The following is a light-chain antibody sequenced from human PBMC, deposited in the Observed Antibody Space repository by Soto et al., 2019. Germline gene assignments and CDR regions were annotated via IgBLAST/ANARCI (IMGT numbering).Light chain of an antibody. J-gene: IGLJ3*02. CDR3: GTWDNILSTWV. V-gene: IGLV1-51*01. CDR1: SSNIGNNY. CDR2: DND. Sequence: QAVLTQPPSVSAAPGQKVTISCSGSSSNIGNNYVSWYRQLPGTAPKLLLYDNDKRPSGIPDRFSGSKSGTSATLGITGLQTGDEAAYYCGTWDNILSTWVFGGGTKLTVL.